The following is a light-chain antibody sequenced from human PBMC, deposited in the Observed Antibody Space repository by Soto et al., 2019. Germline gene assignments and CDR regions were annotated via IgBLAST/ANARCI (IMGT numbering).Light chain of an antibody. CDR1: QNVNNR. CDR3: KNFNSWLLL. J-gene: IGKJ1*01. CDR2: GAS. V-gene: IGKV3-15*01. Sequence: EIVMTQSPAMLSVSPGERATLSCRASQNVNNRLAWYQQKAGQPPRLLIYGASTRTTGIPARFSGSGSGTEFTLTISSLQSEDFAVYYCKNFNSWLLLFGQGTRVDIK.